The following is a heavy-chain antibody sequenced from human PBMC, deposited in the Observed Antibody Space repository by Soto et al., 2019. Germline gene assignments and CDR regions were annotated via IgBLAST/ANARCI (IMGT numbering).Heavy chain of an antibody. CDR3: AKNGLDNSPSAIDS. J-gene: IGHJ4*02. Sequence: GGSLRLSCAASGFTFSSYGMHWVRQAPGKGLGWVSGITGSGRDTYYADSVKGRFTISRDNSKNMVFLQMNSLRAEDTALYYCAKNGLDNSPSAIDSWGPGTLVTVSS. D-gene: IGHD2-8*01. CDR1: GFTFSSYG. CDR2: ITGSGRDT. V-gene: IGHV3-23*01.